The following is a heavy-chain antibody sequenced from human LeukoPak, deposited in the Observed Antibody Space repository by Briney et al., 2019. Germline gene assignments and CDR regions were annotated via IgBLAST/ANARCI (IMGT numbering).Heavy chain of an antibody. Sequence: GGSLRLSCAVSGFIVSSTHMNWVRQAPGKGLEWVSVIYSGGYSGGGPFYADSVKGRFTTSSDSSKNTLFLQMNSLRAEDTAVYYCARDVYGDGYNSFDYWGLGTLVTVSS. D-gene: IGHD5-24*01. CDR1: GFIVSSTH. CDR2: IYSGGYSGGGP. J-gene: IGHJ4*02. CDR3: ARDVYGDGYNSFDY. V-gene: IGHV3-66*01.